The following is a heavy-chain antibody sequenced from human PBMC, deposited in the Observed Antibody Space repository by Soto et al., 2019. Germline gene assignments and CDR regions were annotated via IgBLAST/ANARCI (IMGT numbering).Heavy chain of an antibody. J-gene: IGHJ4*02. D-gene: IGHD3-22*01. Sequence: SETLSLPCTVSGGSISSYYWSWIRQPPGKGLEWIGYIYYSGSTNYNPSLKSRVTISVDTSKNQFSLKLSSVTAADTAVYYCARGHSSGYLLGYWGQGTLVTVSS. V-gene: IGHV4-59*01. CDR2: IYYSGST. CDR3: ARGHSSGYLLGY. CDR1: GGSISSYY.